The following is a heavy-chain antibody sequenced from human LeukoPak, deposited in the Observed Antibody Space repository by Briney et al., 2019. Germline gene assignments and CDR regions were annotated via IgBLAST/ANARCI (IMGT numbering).Heavy chain of an antibody. D-gene: IGHD1-14*01. CDR2: IIPILGIA. CDR3: ARPGTPLGAFDI. CDR1: GGTFSSYA. J-gene: IGHJ3*02. Sequence: ALVKVSCKASGGTFSSYAISWVRQAPGQGLEWMGRIIPILGIANYAQKFQGRVTITADKSTSTAYMELSSLRSEDTAVYYCARPGTPLGAFDIWGQGTMVTVSS. V-gene: IGHV1-69*04.